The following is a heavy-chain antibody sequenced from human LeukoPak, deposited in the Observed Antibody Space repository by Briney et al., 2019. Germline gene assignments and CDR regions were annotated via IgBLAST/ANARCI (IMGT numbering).Heavy chain of an antibody. CDR3: AKPSSAIYDSSGYYPHDAFDI. J-gene: IGHJ3*02. D-gene: IGHD3-22*01. CDR1: GFAFSSYA. CDR2: ISGSGGST. V-gene: IGHV3-23*01. Sequence: GGSLRLSCAASGFAFSSYAMSWVRQAPGKGLEWVSAISGSGGSTYYADSVKGRFTISRDNSKNTLYLQMNSLRAEDTAVYYCAKPSSAIYDSSGYYPHDAFDIWGQGTMVTVSS.